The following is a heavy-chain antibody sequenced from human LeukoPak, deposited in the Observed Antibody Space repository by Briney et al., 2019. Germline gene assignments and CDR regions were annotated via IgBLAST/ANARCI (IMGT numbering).Heavy chain of an antibody. V-gene: IGHV1-69-2*01. CDR1: GYTFSDYH. CDR2: VDPQDGHT. Sequence: GASVKVSCKASGYTFSDYHMHWVRQAPGKTLEWMGRVDPQDGHTVYAEKFQGRVTMTADTSADTAYLDLRSLTSDDTAIYYCARGGGIVGQYWGQGTLVSVSS. D-gene: IGHD1-26*01. CDR3: ARGGGIVGQY. J-gene: IGHJ4*02.